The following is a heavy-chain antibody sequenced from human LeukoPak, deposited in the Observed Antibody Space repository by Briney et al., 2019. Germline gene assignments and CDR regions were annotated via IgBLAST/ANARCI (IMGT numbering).Heavy chain of an antibody. CDR2: ISTTGST. D-gene: IGHD3-22*01. CDR1: GVAISDYF. J-gene: IGHJ4*02. V-gene: IGHV4-4*07. Sequence: SETLSLTCSVSGVAISDYFWSWIRQPAGRDLEWIGRISTTGSTYFNPSLQSRVRMSVDSSKTHFSLRLSSVTAADTAVYYSARETDSSGYYFDYWGQGTLVTVSS. CDR3: ARETDSSGYYFDY.